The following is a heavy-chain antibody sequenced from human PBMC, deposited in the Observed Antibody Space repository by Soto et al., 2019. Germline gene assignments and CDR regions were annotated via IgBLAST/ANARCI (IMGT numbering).Heavy chain of an antibody. D-gene: IGHD3-22*01. CDR1: GYTFTSYG. J-gene: IGHJ4*02. Sequence: GASVKVSCKASGYTFTSYGISWVRQAPGQGLEWMGWISAYNGNTNYAQKLQGRVTMTTDTSTSTAYKELRSLRSDDTAVYYCARFYYDSSGYFDYWGQGTLVTVSS. V-gene: IGHV1-18*04. CDR2: ISAYNGNT. CDR3: ARFYYDSSGYFDY.